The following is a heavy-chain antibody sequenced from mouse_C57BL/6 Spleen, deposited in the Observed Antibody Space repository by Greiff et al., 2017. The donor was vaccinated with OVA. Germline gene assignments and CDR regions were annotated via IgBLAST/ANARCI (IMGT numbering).Heavy chain of an antibody. Sequence: VQLKESGPELVKPGASVKISCKASGYSFTGYYMNWVKQSPEKSLEWIGEINPSTGGTTYNQKFKAKATLTVDKSSSTAYMQLKSLTSEDSAVYYCARWSWIYSNPSYFDYWGQGTTLTVSS. CDR1: GYSFTGYY. CDR3: ARWSWIYSNPSYFDY. D-gene: IGHD2-5*01. J-gene: IGHJ2*01. V-gene: IGHV1-42*01. CDR2: INPSTGGT.